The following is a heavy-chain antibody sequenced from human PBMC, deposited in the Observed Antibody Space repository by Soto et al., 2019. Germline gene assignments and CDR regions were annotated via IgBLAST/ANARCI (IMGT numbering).Heavy chain of an antibody. Sequence: SETLSLTCTVSGGSISSGNYYWSWIRQPPGKGLEWIGFISYSGSTYYNASLKSRFTISVDTSKNQFSLNLSSVTAADTAVYYCARDGNLQYFDPWGQGTLVTVSS. CDR1: GGSISSGNYY. CDR3: ARDGNLQYFDP. J-gene: IGHJ5*02. V-gene: IGHV4-30-4*02. CDR2: ISYSGST. D-gene: IGHD3-9*01.